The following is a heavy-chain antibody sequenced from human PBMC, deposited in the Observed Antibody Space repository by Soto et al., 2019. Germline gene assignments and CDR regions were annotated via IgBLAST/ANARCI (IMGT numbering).Heavy chain of an antibody. J-gene: IGHJ4*02. CDR1: GGSISSSSYY. V-gene: IGHV4-39*01. Sequence: QLQLQESGPGLVKPSETLSLTCTVSGGSISSSSYYWGWIRQSPGKGLEWIGSIYYSGSTFYNPSLKSRVTISVDTSKNQFSLKLNSVTAADTAVYYCARLQEEMTFDNWGQGTLVTVSS. CDR2: IYYSGST. CDR3: ARLQEEMTFDN.